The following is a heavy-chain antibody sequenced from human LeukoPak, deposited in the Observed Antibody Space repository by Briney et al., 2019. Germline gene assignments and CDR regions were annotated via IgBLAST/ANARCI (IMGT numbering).Heavy chain of an antibody. Sequence: PSETLSLTCTVSGGSISSYYWSWIRQPPGKGLEWIGYIYYSGSTNYNPSLKSRVTISVDTSKNQFSLKLSSVTAEDTAVYYCAREDSADAFDIWGQGTMVTVSS. CDR1: GGSISSYY. CDR2: IYYSGST. V-gene: IGHV4-59*01. J-gene: IGHJ3*02. CDR3: AREDSADAFDI.